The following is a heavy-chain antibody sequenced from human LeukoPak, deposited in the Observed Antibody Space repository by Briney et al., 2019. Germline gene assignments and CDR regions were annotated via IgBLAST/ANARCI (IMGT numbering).Heavy chain of an antibody. J-gene: IGHJ4*02. CDR1: GFTFSSYA. CDR3: ARLTGGFDY. Sequence: GGSLRLSCAASGFTFSSYAMHWVRQAPGKGLEWVAVISYDGSNKYYADSVKGRFTISRDNSKNTLYLQMNSLRAEDTAVYYCARLTGGFDYWGQGTLVTVSS. V-gene: IGHV3-30*14. CDR2: ISYDGSNK. D-gene: IGHD7-27*01.